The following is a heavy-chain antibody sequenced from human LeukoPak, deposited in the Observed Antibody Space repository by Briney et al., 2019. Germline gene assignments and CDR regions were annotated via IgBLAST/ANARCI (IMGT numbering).Heavy chain of an antibody. V-gene: IGHV4-34*01. D-gene: IGHD3-3*01. CDR2: ITHSGST. CDR1: GGSFSGYY. J-gene: IGHJ4*02. CDR3: ARELVDYDFWSGYYPKYYFDY. Sequence: SQTLSLTCAVYGGSFSGYYWSWISQPPGKGLEWIGEITHSGSTNYNPSLKSRVTISVDTSKNQFSLKLSSVTAADTAVYYCARELVDYDFWSGYYPKYYFDYWGQGTLVTVSS.